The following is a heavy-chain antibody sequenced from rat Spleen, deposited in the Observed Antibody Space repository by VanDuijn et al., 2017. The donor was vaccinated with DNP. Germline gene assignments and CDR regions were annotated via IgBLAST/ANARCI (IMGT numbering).Heavy chain of an antibody. CDR1: GFSFSDYY. CDR2: ISNTGDNT. V-gene: IGHV5-20*01. Sequence: EVQLVESGGGLVQPGKSLKLSCAASGFSFSDYYMAWVRQAPTKGLEWVASISNTGDNTFYSDSVKGRFTISRDNAKSTLYLQMDSLRSEDTATYYCTTTERWGQGVMVTVSS. D-gene: IGHD1-11*01. CDR3: TTTER. J-gene: IGHJ2*01.